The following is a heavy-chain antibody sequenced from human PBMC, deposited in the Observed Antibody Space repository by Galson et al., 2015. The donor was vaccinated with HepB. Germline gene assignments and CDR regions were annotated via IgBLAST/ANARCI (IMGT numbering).Heavy chain of an antibody. J-gene: IGHJ4*02. CDR1: GFTFSSYA. Sequence: SLRLSCAASGFTFSSYAMHWVRQAPGKGLEWVAVISYDGSNKYYADSVKGRFTISRDNSKNTLYLRMNSLRAEDTAVYYCARDGFGYWGQGTLVTVSS. CDR3: ARDGFGY. V-gene: IGHV3-30-3*01. CDR2: ISYDGSNK.